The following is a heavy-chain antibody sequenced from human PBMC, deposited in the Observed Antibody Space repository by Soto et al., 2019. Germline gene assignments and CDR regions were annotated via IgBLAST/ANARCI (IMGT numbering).Heavy chain of an antibody. D-gene: IGHD3-10*01. J-gene: IGHJ4*02. Sequence: SETLSLTCTVSGGSISSGDYYWSWIRQPPGKGLEWIGYIYHSGSTYYNPSLKSRVTISVDRSKNQFSLKLSSVTAADTAVYYCAREAPPGSYGGIDYWGQGTLVTVSS. CDR2: IYHSGST. CDR3: AREAPPGSYGGIDY. V-gene: IGHV4-30-2*01. CDR1: GGSISSGDYY.